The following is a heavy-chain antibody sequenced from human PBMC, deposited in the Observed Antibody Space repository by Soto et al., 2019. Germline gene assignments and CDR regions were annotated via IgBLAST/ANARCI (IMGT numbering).Heavy chain of an antibody. Sequence: ASVKVSCKASGGTFSSYTISWVRQAPGQGLEWMGRIIPILGIANYAQKFQGRVTITADKSTSTAYMELSSLRSEDTAVYYCARESVVFVGSGSYSGYTYYFDYWGQGTLVTVSS. D-gene: IGHD3-10*01. CDR2: IIPILGIA. CDR1: GGTFSSYT. CDR3: ARESVVFVGSGSYSGYTYYFDY. J-gene: IGHJ4*02. V-gene: IGHV1-69*04.